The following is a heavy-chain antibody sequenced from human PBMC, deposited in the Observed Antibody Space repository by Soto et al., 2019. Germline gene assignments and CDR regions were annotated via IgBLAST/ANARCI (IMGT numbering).Heavy chain of an antibody. J-gene: IGHJ1*01. CDR3: AKAEGGTWGTEYFQY. CDR1: GFTFSSYA. CDR2: ITGSGGDT. V-gene: IGHV3-23*01. Sequence: EVQLLESGGALVQPGGSLRLSCAASGFTFSSYAMTWVRQAPGKGLEWVSLITGSGGDTYYGYSVKGRFTISRDNSKNTLFLQMNSLRVEDTAVYFCAKAEGGTWGTEYFQYWGPGTLVTVSS. D-gene: IGHD7-27*01.